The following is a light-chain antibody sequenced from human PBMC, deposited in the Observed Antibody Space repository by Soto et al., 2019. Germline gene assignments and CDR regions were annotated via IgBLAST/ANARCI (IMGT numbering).Light chain of an antibody. J-gene: IGKJ2*01. CDR2: AAS. Sequence: DIQMTQSPSSLSASVGDRVTITCRASQSISIYLNWYQQKPGKAPKFLIYAASSLQSGVPSRFSGSGSGTDFTLTISSLRPEDFATYYCQQSYRAPRTFGQGTKLEI. CDR3: QQSYRAPRT. CDR1: QSISIY. V-gene: IGKV1-39*01.